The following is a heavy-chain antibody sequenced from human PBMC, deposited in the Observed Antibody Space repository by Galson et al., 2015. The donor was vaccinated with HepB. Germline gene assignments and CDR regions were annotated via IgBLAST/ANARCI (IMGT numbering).Heavy chain of an antibody. V-gene: IGHV6-1*01. CDR1: GDSVSTYSAA. CDR2: TYYRSTWFN. J-gene: IGHJ6*02. Sequence: CAISGDSVSTYSAAWNWIRQSPSRGLEWPGRTYYRSTWFNGYAVSVKSRITINPDTSKNQFFLQLNSVTPEDTAVYYCARGRGYGVSSPHGMDVWGQGTSVTVSS. D-gene: IGHD4-23*01. CDR3: ARGRGYGVSSPHGMDV.